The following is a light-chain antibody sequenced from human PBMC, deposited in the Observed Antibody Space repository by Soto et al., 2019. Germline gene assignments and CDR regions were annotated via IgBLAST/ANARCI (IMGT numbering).Light chain of an antibody. Sequence: MMMTQSPATLSASPGERVTLSCRTSHSVNSHVAWYQQKPGQAPRLLLYGASTRATGIPVRFSGSGFGTEFTLTISSLQSENFAVYYCQQRGNWSITFGQGTRLEIK. CDR1: HSVNSH. J-gene: IGKJ5*01. CDR2: GAS. CDR3: QQRGNWSIT. V-gene: IGKV3-15*01.